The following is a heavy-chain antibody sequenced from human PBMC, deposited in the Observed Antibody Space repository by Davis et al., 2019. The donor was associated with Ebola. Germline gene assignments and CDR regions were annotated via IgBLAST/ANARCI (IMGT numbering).Heavy chain of an antibody. D-gene: IGHD2-8*02. CDR2: ISYDGSNK. J-gene: IGHJ4*02. CDR3: ARSGGVSYFDY. CDR1: GFTFSSYA. V-gene: IGHV3-30-3*01. Sequence: GESLKISCAASGFTFSSYAMHWVRQAPGKGLEWVAVISYDGSNKYYADSVKGRFTISRDNSKNTLYLQMNSLRAEDTAVYYCARSGGVSYFDYWGQGTLVTVSS.